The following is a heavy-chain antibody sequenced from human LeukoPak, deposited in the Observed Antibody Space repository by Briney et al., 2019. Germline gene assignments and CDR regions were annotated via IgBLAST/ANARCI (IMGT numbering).Heavy chain of an antibody. CDR3: ARDLTGYSYGEFDY. Sequence: GASVKVSCKASGYTFTGYYMHWVRQAPGQGLEWMGWINPNSGGTNYAQKFQGRVTMTRDTSISTAYMELSRLRSDDTAVYYCARDLTGYSYGEFDYWGQGTLVTVSS. D-gene: IGHD5-18*01. J-gene: IGHJ4*02. V-gene: IGHV1-2*02. CDR2: INPNSGGT. CDR1: GYTFTGYY.